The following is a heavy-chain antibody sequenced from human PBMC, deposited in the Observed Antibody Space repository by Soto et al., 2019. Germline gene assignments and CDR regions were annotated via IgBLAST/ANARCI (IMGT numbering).Heavy chain of an antibody. D-gene: IGHD3-22*01. CDR1: GFTFSSYW. CDR3: ARAGPAYYYDSSGYDY. CDR2: INSDGSST. J-gene: IGHJ4*02. V-gene: IGHV3-74*01. Sequence: PGGSLRLSCAASGFTFSSYWMHWVRQAPGKGLVWVSRINSDGSSTSYADSVKGRFTISRDNAKNTLYLQMNSLRAEDTAVYYCARAGPAYYYDSSGYDYWGQGTLVTVSS.